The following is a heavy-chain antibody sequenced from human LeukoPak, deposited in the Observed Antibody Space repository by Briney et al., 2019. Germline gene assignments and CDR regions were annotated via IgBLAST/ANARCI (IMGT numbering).Heavy chain of an antibody. D-gene: IGHD1-26*01. CDR1: GFTFSSYS. V-gene: IGHV3-48*04. Sequence: GGSLRLSCAASGFTFSSYSMNWVRQAPGKGLEWVSYISSSSSTIYYADSVKGRFTISRDNAKNSLYLQMNSLRAEDTAVYYCARDGMGGSLIGYYFDYWGQGTLVTVSS. CDR3: ARDGMGGSLIGYYFDY. CDR2: ISSSSSTI. J-gene: IGHJ4*02.